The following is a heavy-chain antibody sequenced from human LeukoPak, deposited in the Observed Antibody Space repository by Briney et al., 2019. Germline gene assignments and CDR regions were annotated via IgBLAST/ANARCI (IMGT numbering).Heavy chain of an antibody. D-gene: IGHD3-22*01. CDR2: INSDGSST. CDR1: GFTFSSYR. J-gene: IGHJ4*02. Sequence: GGSLRLSCAASGFTFSSYRMHWVRQAPGKGLVWVSRINSDGSSTSYADSVKGRFTISRDNAKNTLYLQMNSLRAEDTAVYYCARDRYDSSGYYVWGQGTLVTVSS. V-gene: IGHV3-74*01. CDR3: ARDRYDSSGYYV.